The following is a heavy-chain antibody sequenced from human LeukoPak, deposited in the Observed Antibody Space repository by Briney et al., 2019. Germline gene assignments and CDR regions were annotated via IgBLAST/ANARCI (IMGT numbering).Heavy chain of an antibody. CDR1: GGSISSYY. V-gene: IGHV4-59*01. CDR3: ARDGVAGLRPYAFDI. CDR2: IYYSGST. Sequence: ASEALSLTCTVSGGSISSYYWSWIRQPPGKGLEWIGYIYYSGSTNYNPSLKSRVTISVDTYKNQFSLKLSSVTAADTAVYYCARDGVAGLRPYAFDIWGQGTMVTVSS. J-gene: IGHJ3*02. D-gene: IGHD2-15*01.